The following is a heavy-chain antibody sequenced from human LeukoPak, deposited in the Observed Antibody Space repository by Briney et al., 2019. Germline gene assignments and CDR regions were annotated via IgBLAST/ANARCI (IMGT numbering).Heavy chain of an antibody. CDR1: GFTSSSFG. V-gene: IGHV3-30*18. CDR2: ISYDGSNK. D-gene: IGHD3-22*01. J-gene: IGHJ6*02. CDR3: AKAPYYYDISVYYPSGGDYYGMDV. Sequence: GGSLRPSCAASGFTSSSFGMHWVRQAPGKGLEWVAVISYDGSNKYYADSVKGRFTISRDNSKNTLYLQMNSLSAEDTAVYYCAKAPYYYDISVYYPSGGDYYGMDVWGQGTTVTVSS.